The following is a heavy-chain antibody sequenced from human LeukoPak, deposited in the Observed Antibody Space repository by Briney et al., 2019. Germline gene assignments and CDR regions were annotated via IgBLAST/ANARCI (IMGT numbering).Heavy chain of an antibody. CDR2: IYHSGST. CDR1: GGSISSGGYS. Sequence: PSQTLSLTCAVSGGSISSGGYSWSWIRQPPGKGLEWIGYIYHSGSTYYNPSLKSRVTISVDRSKNQFSLKPSSVTAADTAVYYCARGQGTVTTPFDYWGQGTLVTVSS. J-gene: IGHJ4*02. V-gene: IGHV4-30-2*01. D-gene: IGHD4-17*01. CDR3: ARGQGTVTTPFDY.